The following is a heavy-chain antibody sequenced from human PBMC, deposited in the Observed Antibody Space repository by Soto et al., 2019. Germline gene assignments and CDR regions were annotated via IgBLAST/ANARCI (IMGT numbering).Heavy chain of an antibody. J-gene: IGHJ4*02. D-gene: IGHD2-2*01. V-gene: IGHV1-69*08. CDR3: ARDSMPSVIEN. Sequence: QVQLVQSGAEVRKPGSSVKVSCKASGGAFSRYTTSWVRQAPGQGLEWMGRIIPILGIANYAQKFQGRVTMTAGESTSTAYMELSRLISDDRAVYYCARDSMPSVIENWGQGTLVTVSS. CDR1: GGAFSRYT. CDR2: IIPILGIA.